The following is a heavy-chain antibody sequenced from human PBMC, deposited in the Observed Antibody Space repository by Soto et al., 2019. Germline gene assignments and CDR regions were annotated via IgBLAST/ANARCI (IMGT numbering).Heavy chain of an antibody. CDR2: ISSSSSYI. CDR3: ARAAQPDCSSTSCYNYGMDV. D-gene: IGHD2-2*02. V-gene: IGHV3-21*01. CDR1: GFTFSSYS. Sequence: GSLRLSCAASGFTFSSYSMNWVRQAPGKGLEWVSSISSSSSYIYYADSVKGRFTISRDNAKNSLYLQMNSLRAEDTAVYYCARAAQPDCSSTSCYNYGMDVWGQGTTVTVSS. J-gene: IGHJ6*02.